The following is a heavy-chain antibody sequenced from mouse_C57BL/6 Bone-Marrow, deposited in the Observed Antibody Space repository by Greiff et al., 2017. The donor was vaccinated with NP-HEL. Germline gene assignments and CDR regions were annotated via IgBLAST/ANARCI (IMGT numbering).Heavy chain of an antibody. J-gene: IGHJ2*01. Sequence: EVQLQQSGPGLVKPSQSLSLTCSVTGYSITSGYYWNWIRQFPGNNLEWMGYISYDGSNNYNPSLKNRISITRDTSKNQFFLKLNSVTTEDTATYYCARDALRGFDYWGQGTTLTVSS. CDR3: ARDALRGFDY. CDR1: GYSITSGYY. CDR2: ISYDGSN. V-gene: IGHV3-6*01.